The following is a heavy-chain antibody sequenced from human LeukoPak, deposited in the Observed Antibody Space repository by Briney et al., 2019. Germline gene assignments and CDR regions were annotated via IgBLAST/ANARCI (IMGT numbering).Heavy chain of an antibody. D-gene: IGHD2-2*01. CDR3: ARVGYCSRTSCRRAYYYYYYMDV. CDR1: GYTFTSYG. V-gene: IGHV1-18*01. J-gene: IGHJ6*03. CDR2: ISAYNGNT. Sequence: GASVKVSXKASGYTFTSYGISWVRQAPGQGLEWIGWISAYNGNTNYAQKLQGRVTMTTDTSTSTAYMELRSLRSDDTAVYYCARVGYCSRTSCRRAYYYYYYMDVWGKGTTVTVSS.